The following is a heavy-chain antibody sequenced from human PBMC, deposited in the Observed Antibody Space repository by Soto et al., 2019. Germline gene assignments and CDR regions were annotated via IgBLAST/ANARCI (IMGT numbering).Heavy chain of an antibody. CDR3: ARGHTVTTNYYYYYGMDV. CDR2: MNPNSGNT. J-gene: IGHJ6*02. V-gene: IGHV1-8*01. Sequence: ASVKVSCKASGYTFTSYDINWVRQATGQGLEWMGWMNPNSGNTGYAQKFQGRVTMTRNTSISTAYMELSSLRSEDTAVYYCARGHTVTTNYYYYYGMDVWGQGTTVTVSS. CDR1: GYTFTSYD. D-gene: IGHD4-17*01.